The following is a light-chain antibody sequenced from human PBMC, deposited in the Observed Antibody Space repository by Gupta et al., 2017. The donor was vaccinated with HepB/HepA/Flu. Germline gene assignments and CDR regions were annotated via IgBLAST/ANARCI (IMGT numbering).Light chain of an antibody. CDR1: QAISNW. Sequence: DIQMTHSPSSVSASVGDRVTITCRASQAISNWLAWYQQKPGKAPKLLIYAASNLQSGVPSRFSGSGSGTDFTLTIGRLQREDFATYYCQQTNSFPSSFGGGTRVEIK. CDR3: QQTNSFPSS. J-gene: IGKJ4*01. V-gene: IGKV1-12*01. CDR2: AAS.